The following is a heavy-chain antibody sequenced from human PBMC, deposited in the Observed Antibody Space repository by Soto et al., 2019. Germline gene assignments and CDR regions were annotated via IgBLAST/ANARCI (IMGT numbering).Heavy chain of an antibody. V-gene: IGHV3-21*01. J-gene: IGHJ6*03. D-gene: IGHD3-10*01. CDR3: ARFFGESHYYYYYMDV. CDR1: GFTFSSYS. CDR2: ISSSSSYI. Sequence: GGSLRLSCAASGFTFSSYSMNWVRQAPGKGLEWVSSISSSSSYIYYADSVKGRLTISRDNAKNSLYLQMNSLRAEDTAVYYCARFFGESHYYYYYMDVWGKGTTVTVSS.